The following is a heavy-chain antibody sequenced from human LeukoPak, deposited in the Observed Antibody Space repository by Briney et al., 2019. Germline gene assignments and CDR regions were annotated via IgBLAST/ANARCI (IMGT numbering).Heavy chain of an antibody. J-gene: IGHJ3*02. D-gene: IGHD2-21*02. V-gene: IGHV3-43*02. CDR2: ISGDGGST. CDR3: AKDLGDCGGDCYSGAFDI. CDR1: GFTFDDYA. Sequence: PGGSLRLSCAASGFTFDDYAMHWVRQAPGKGLEWVSLISGDGGSTYYADSVKGRFTISRDNSKNSLYLQMNSLRTEDTALYYCAKDLGDCGGDCYSGAFDIWGQGTMVTVSS.